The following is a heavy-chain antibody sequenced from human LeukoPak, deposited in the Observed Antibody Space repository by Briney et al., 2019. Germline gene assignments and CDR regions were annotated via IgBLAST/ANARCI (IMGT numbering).Heavy chain of an antibody. D-gene: IGHD3-22*01. V-gene: IGHV3-23*01. J-gene: IGHJ4*02. CDR3: AKQRAYDYDNSGYPY. Sequence: GGSLRLSCAASGFTFSSYAMSWVRQAPGKGLEWVSAISGSGGSTYYADSVKGRFSISRHNPKNTLYLQMNSVRSQDTGVYYCAKQRAYDYDNSGYPYWGQGTLVTVSS. CDR1: GFTFSSYA. CDR2: ISGSGGST.